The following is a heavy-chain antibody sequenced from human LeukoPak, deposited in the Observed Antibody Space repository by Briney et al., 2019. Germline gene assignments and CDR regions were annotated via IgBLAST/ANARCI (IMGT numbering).Heavy chain of an antibody. Sequence: SETLSLTCTVSGGSISSYYWSWIRQPAGKGLEWIGSIYYSGSTYYNPSLKSRVTISVDTSNNQFSLKLSSVTAADTAVYYCATQITIFGVVPLDYWGQGTLVTVSS. V-gene: IGHV4-59*05. J-gene: IGHJ4*02. CDR2: IYYSGST. CDR1: GGSISSYY. CDR3: ATQITIFGVVPLDY. D-gene: IGHD3-3*01.